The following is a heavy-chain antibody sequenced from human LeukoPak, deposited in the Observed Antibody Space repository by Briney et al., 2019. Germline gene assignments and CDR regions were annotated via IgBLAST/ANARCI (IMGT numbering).Heavy chain of an antibody. CDR2: IYSSVT. J-gene: IGHJ4*02. CDR1: GFTVSSNS. CDR3: ARRAGAYSHPYDY. V-gene: IGHV3-53*01. Sequence: GGSLRLSCTVSGFTVSSNSMSWVRQAPGKGLEWVSFIYSSVTHYSDSVTGRFTISRANSKNNLFLQMNSLRAEDTAVYYCARRAGAYSHPYDYWGQGTLVTVSS. D-gene: IGHD4/OR15-4a*01.